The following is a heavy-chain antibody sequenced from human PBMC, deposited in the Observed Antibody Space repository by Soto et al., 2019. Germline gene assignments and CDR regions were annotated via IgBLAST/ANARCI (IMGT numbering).Heavy chain of an antibody. CDR1: GFSFSNYG. J-gene: IGHJ6*02. CDR3: ARDFGYGDYHNGMDV. CDR2: MSGSTGTT. D-gene: IGHD4-17*01. Sequence: EAQLLESGGGLVQPGGSLRLSCAASGFSFSNYGLNWVRQAPGKGLEWVSGMSGSTGTTDYADSVKGRFTISRDNLKNTLYVQMNSLRGEDTAVYYCARDFGYGDYHNGMDVWGQGTTVTVSS. V-gene: IGHV3-23*01.